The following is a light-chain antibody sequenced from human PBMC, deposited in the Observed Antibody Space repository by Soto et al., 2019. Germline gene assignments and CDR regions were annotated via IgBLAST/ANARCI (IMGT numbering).Light chain of an antibody. V-gene: IGKV1-27*01. Sequence: DNQMTQSPSSLSAAVGDRVTITCRASQGISNYLAWYQQKPGKVPKLLSYAASTLQSGVPSRFSGSGSGTDFTLTISSLKPEDVETYYCQKYNSAPRTFGQGTKVDIK. CDR3: QKYNSAPRT. CDR1: QGISNY. J-gene: IGKJ1*01. CDR2: AAS.